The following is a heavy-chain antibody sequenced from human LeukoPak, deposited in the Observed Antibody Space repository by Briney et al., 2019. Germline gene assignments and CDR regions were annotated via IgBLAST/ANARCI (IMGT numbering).Heavy chain of an antibody. CDR2: ISSSSSYI. CDR1: GFTFSSYS. Sequence: GGSLRLSCAASGFTFSSYSMNWVRQAPGKGLEWVSSISSSSSYIYYADSVKGLFTISRDNAKNSLYLQMNSLRAEDTAVYYCARDRGSPSPTVDDYWGQGTLVTVSS. J-gene: IGHJ4*02. V-gene: IGHV3-21*01. D-gene: IGHD4-23*01. CDR3: ARDRGSPSPTVDDY.